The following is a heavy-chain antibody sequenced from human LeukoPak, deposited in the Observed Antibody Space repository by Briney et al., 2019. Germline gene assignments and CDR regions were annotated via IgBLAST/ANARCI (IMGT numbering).Heavy chain of an antibody. CDR1: GFDFSTYS. V-gene: IGHV3-48*04. D-gene: IGHD6-19*01. CDR2: ISSSSSNI. Sequence: GGSLRLSCAASGFDFSTYSIDWVRQAPGKGLEWVSYISSSSSNIYHADSVKGRFTISRDNARNSLHLQMNSLRAEDTAVYYCARVGRSGWTVDYWGQGTLVTVSS. J-gene: IGHJ4*02. CDR3: ARVGRSGWTVDY.